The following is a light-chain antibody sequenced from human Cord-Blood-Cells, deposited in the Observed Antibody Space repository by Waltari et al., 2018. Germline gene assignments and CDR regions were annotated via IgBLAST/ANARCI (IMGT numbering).Light chain of an antibody. CDR2: EGS. CDR1: SSDVGSYNL. Sequence: QSALTQPASVSGSPGQSITISCTGTSSDVGSYNLVSWYQQNPGKAPKLMLYEGSKRPSGVSKRFSGSKSGNTASLTISGLQAEDEADYYCCSYAGSSYVFGTGTNVTVL. V-gene: IGLV2-23*01. CDR3: CSYAGSSYV. J-gene: IGLJ1*01.